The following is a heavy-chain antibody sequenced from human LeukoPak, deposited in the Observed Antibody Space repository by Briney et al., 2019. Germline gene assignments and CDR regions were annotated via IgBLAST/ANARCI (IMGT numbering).Heavy chain of an antibody. Sequence: AGGSLRLSCAASGFTFSGSAMHWVRQASGKGLEWVGRIRSKANSYATAYAASVKGRFTISRDDSKNTAYLQMNSLKTEDTAVYYCTRHPEDIVVVVAATHYYYGMDVWGKGTTVTVSS. CDR3: TRHPEDIVVVVAATHYYYGMDV. CDR1: GFTFSGSA. CDR2: IRSKANSYAT. V-gene: IGHV3-73*01. D-gene: IGHD2-15*01. J-gene: IGHJ6*04.